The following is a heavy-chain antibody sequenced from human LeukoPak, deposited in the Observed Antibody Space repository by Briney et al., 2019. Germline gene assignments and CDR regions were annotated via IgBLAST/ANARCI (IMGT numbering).Heavy chain of an antibody. V-gene: IGHV3-7*01. D-gene: IGHD6-13*01. Sequence: PGGSLRLSCLASGLTFSNSWMTWVRQAPGRGREWVANIKEDGSEEYYVDSIKGRFTISRDNARNSLYLQMNSLRAEDTAVYYCARDRGSSLLKYWGQGTLVTVSS. J-gene: IGHJ4*02. CDR3: ARDRGSSLLKY. CDR2: IKEDGSEE. CDR1: GLTFSNSW.